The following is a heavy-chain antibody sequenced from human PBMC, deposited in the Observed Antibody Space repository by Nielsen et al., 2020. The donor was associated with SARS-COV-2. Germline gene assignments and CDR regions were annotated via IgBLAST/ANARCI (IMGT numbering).Heavy chain of an antibody. V-gene: IGHV3-23*01. J-gene: IGHJ3*02. CDR3: TTGEQLLFPSAAFDI. D-gene: IGHD2-2*01. CDR1: GFTFSSYA. CDR2: ISGSGGST. Sequence: GESLKISCAASGFTFSSYAMSWVRQAPGKGLEWVSAISGSGGSTYYADSVKGRFTISRDNSKNTLYLQMNSLKTEDTAVYYCTTGEQLLFPSAAFDIWGQGTMVTVSS.